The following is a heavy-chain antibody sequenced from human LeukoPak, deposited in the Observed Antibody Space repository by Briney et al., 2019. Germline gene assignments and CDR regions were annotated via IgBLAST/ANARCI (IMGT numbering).Heavy chain of an antibody. D-gene: IGHD1-26*01. CDR2: ISSSSSYI. CDR3: AREYSGSYRTFDY. V-gene: IGHV3-21*01. Sequence: TGGSLRLSCAASGFTFSSYSMNWVRQAPGKGLEWVSSISSSSSYIYYADSVKGRFTISRDNAKNSLYLQMNSLRAEDTAVYYCAREYSGSYRTFDYWGQGTLVTVSS. CDR1: GFTFSSYS. J-gene: IGHJ4*02.